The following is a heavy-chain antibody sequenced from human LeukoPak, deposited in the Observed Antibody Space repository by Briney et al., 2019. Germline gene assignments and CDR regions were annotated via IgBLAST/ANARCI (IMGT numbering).Heavy chain of an antibody. CDR1: GGSFSGYY. D-gene: IGHD6-6*01. CDR3: ARLGSSSGWFDP. CDR2: IYTSGST. Sequence: PSETLSLTCAVYGGSFSGYYWSWIRQPPGKGLEWIGRIYTSGSTNYNPSLKSRVTMSVDTSKNQFSLKLSSVTAADTAVYYCARLGSSSGWFDPWGQGTLVTVSS. J-gene: IGHJ5*02. V-gene: IGHV4-59*10.